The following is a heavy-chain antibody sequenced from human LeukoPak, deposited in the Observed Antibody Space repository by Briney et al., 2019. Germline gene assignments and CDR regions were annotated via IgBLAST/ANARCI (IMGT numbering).Heavy chain of an antibody. CDR1: GGSISSYY. CDR2: IYYSGST. J-gene: IGHJ4*02. CDR3: ARVGVAAGTDY. D-gene: IGHD6-13*01. V-gene: IGHV4-59*01. Sequence: SETLSLTCTVSGGSISSYYWSWIRQPPGKGLEWIGYIYYSGSTNYNPSLKSRVTISVDTSKNQLSLKLSSVTAADTAVYYCARVGVAAGTDYWGQGTLVTVSS.